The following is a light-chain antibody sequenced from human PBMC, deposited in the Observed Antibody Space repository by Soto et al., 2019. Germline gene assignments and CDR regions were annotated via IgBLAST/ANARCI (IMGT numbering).Light chain of an antibody. CDR3: QQYKSYPYT. J-gene: IGKJ3*01. Sequence: DIQMTQSPSSLSASVGDRVTITCRASQSVSKNLAWFQQKAGTAPKSLIYDASSLQSGVSSKFSGGGSGTDFTLTISSLQPEDSATYYCQQYKSYPYTFGPGTKV. CDR1: QSVSKN. CDR2: DAS. V-gene: IGKV1-16*02.